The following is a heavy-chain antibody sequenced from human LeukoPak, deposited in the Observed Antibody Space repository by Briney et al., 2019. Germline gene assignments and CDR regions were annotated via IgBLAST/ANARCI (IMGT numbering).Heavy chain of an antibody. J-gene: IGHJ6*04. Sequence: PSETLSLTCTVSGGSVSSGSYYWSWIRQPPGKGLEWIGYIYYSGSTNYNPSLKSRVTISVDTSKNQFSLKLSSVTAADTAVYYCARGYYYGSGSYYYSYYYGMDVWGKGTTVTVSS. V-gene: IGHV4-61*01. D-gene: IGHD3-10*01. CDR1: GGSVSSGSYY. CDR2: IYYSGST. CDR3: ARGYYYGSGSYYYSYYYGMDV.